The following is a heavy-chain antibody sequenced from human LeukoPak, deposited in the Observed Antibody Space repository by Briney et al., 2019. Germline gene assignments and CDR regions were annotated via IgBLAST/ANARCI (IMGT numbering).Heavy chain of an antibody. CDR2: ISGSGGST. J-gene: IGHJ4*02. CDR3: TTYGSGRKFDY. Sequence: GGSLRLSCAASGFTFSSYGMSWVRQAPGKGLEWVSAISGSGGSTYYADSVKGPFTISRDNSKNTLYLQMNSLKSEDTAVYYCTTYGSGRKFDYWGQGILVTVSS. D-gene: IGHD3-10*01. CDR1: GFTFSSYG. V-gene: IGHV3-23*01.